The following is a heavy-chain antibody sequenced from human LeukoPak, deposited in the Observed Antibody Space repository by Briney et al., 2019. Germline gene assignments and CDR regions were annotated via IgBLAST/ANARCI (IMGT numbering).Heavy chain of an antibody. J-gene: IGHJ5*02. CDR1: GYTFTNYG. V-gene: IGHV1-18*01. CDR3: ARDFPYNYGSGSPSNWFDP. D-gene: IGHD3-10*01. Sequence: GASVKVSCKASGYTFTNYGISWVRQAPGQGLEWMGWISAYNGNTNYAQTLQGRVTMTTDTSRSTGYMELRSLRSDDTAVYYCARDFPYNYGSGSPSNWFDPWGQGTLVTVSS. CDR2: ISAYNGNT.